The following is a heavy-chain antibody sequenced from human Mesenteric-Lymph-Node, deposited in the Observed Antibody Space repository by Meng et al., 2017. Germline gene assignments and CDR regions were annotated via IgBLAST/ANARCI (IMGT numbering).Heavy chain of an antibody. CDR3: ARVEVGITSGDY. D-gene: IGHD1-26*01. Sequence: SGGEVNMPTASLTVSCKASGNTFTNYGITWVRKSPGQGLEWMGWINAYNGDTNYAQTLQGRVTMTTDTSTSTAYMELRSLRSDDTAVYYCARVEVGITSGDYWGQGTLVTVSS. V-gene: IGHV1-18*01. J-gene: IGHJ4*02. CDR2: INAYNGDT. CDR1: GNTFTNYG.